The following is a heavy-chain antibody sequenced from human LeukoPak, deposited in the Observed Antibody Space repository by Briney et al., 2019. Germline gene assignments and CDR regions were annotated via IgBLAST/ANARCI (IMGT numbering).Heavy chain of an antibody. CDR3: ANLATVTYNPFDY. D-gene: IGHD4-17*01. J-gene: IGHJ4*02. Sequence: SGGSLRLSCAASGFSFSNYGMHWVRQAPGKGLEWVAFTQFDGNKKYYADSVKGRFTISRDNSKNTLYLQMNSLRVDDTAVYYCANLATVTYNPFDYWGQGTLVTVSS. CDR1: GFSFSNYG. CDR2: TQFDGNKK. V-gene: IGHV3-30*02.